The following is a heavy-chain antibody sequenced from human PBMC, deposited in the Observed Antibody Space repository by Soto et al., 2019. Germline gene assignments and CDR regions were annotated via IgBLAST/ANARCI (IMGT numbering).Heavy chain of an antibody. J-gene: IGHJ4*02. D-gene: IGHD2-8*01. CDR1: GGSTSRNGYY. Sequence: SETLSLTCIVSGGSTSRNGYYWKWIRQRPGKGLEWIGFTDYSGRTNYNPSPKSRVTISVDTSKNQFSLKLTSVTAADTAVYYCGSSMDVSDTNGYYYLDYWGQGTLVTVSS. CDR2: TDYSGRT. V-gene: IGHV4-31*03. CDR3: GSSMDVSDTNGYYYLDY.